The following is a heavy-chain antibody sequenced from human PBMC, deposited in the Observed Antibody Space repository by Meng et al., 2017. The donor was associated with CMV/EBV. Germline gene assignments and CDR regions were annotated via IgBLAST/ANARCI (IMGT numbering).Heavy chain of an antibody. V-gene: IGHV3-48*04. D-gene: IGHD6-25*01. CDR1: GFTFSSYS. J-gene: IGHJ3*02. Sequence: GESLKISCAASGFTFSSYSMNWVRQAPGKGLEWVSYISSSSSTIYYADSVKGRFTISRDNAKNSLYLQMNSLGAEDTAVYYCARDDPRTSGRVCAFDIWGQGTMVTVSS. CDR2: ISSSSSTI. CDR3: ARDDPRTSGRVCAFDI.